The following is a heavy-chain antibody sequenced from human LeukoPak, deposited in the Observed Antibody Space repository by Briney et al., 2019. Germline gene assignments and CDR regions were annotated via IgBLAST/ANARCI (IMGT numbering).Heavy chain of an antibody. CDR2: ISGSGGST. CDR1: GFTFSGYA. CDR3: AKFVYYYASGQTTPVDY. D-gene: IGHD3-10*01. J-gene: IGHJ4*02. Sequence: GGSLRLSCAVSGFTFSGYAMSWVRQAPGKGLEWVSAISGSGGSTYYTDSVKGRFTISRDNSKNTLYLQMNSLRAEDTAVYYCAKFVYYYASGQTTPVDYWGQGTLVTVSS. V-gene: IGHV3-23*01.